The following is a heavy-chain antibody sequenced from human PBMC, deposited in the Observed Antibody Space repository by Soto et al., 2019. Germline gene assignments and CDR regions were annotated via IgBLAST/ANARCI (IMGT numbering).Heavy chain of an antibody. D-gene: IGHD3-16*01. V-gene: IGHV1-2*04. CDR1: GYTFTGYY. Sequence: QVHLVQSGAEVKKPGASVKVSCKASGYTFTGYYIHWVRQAPGQGLEWMGWINPKSGGANIAQKLQGWVTMARDNSISTTYMELSNLRSNDTAVYYCVRDYYDGSASYGIEFWGQGTMVTVAS. J-gene: IGHJ3*01. CDR3: VRDYYDGSASYGIEF. CDR2: INPKSGGA.